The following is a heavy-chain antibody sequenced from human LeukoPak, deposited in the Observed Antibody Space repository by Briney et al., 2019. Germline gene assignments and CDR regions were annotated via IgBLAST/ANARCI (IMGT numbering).Heavy chain of an antibody. CDR3: ARERDMTTVRRTHYYYGMDV. CDR1: GGTFSSYA. J-gene: IGHJ6*04. Sequence: SVKVSCKASGGTFSSYAISWVRQAPGQELEWMGGIIPIFGTANYAQKFQGRVTITADESTSTAYMELSSLRSEDTAVYYCARERDMTTVRRTHYYYGMDVWGKGTTVTVSS. D-gene: IGHD4-17*01. CDR2: IIPIFGTA. V-gene: IGHV1-69*01.